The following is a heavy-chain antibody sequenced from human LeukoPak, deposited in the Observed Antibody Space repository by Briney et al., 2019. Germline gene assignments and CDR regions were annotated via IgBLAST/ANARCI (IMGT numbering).Heavy chain of an antibody. Sequence: GASVKVSCTASGYTFTGYYVHWVRQAPGQGLEWMGWINPNSGGTNYAQRFQGRITMTRDTSISTAYMELNSLTSDDTAVYYCARGVNYYGSGSYYNGRSRHAFDIWGQGTMVTVSS. V-gene: IGHV1-2*02. CDR2: INPNSGGT. J-gene: IGHJ3*02. CDR3: ARGVNYYGSGSYYNGRSRHAFDI. CDR1: GYTFTGYY. D-gene: IGHD3-10*01.